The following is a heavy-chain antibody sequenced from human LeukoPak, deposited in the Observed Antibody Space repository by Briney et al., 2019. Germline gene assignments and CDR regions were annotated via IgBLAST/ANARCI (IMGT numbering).Heavy chain of an antibody. CDR1: GGSISSGGYY. V-gene: IGHV4-31*03. D-gene: IGHD4-17*01. J-gene: IGHJ4*02. Sequence: TLSLTCTVSGGSISSGGYYWSWIRQHPGKGLEWIGYIYYSGSTYYNPSLKSRVTISVDTSKNQFSLKLSSVTAADTAVYYCARDGGYVYGDYAYFDYWGQGTLVTVSS. CDR2: IYYSGST. CDR3: ARDGGYVYGDYAYFDY.